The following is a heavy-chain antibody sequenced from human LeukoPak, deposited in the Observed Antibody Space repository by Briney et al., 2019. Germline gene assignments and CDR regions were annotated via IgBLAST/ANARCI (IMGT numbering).Heavy chain of an antibody. CDR1: GFTFNNFG. CDR3: ARGLGSSSFDY. V-gene: IGHV3-48*04. D-gene: IGHD6-13*01. Sequence: GGSLRLSCEASGFTFNNFGMHWVRQAPGKGLEWVSYISSSSSTIYYADSVKGRFTISRDNAKNSLYLQMNSLRAEDTAVYYCARGLGSSSFDYWGQGTLVTVSS. J-gene: IGHJ4*02. CDR2: ISSSSSTI.